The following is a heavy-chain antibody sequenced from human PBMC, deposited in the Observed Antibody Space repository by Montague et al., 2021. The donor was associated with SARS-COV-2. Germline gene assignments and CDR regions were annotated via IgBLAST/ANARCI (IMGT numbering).Heavy chain of an antibody. CDR2: IDWDDDK. Sequence: PALVKPTQTLTLTCTFSGFPLSTSGMCVSWIRQPPGKALEWLALIDWDDDKFYSTPLKTRLTISKDTSKDQVVLTMTNMDPVDTATYYCARVRYFDTTFDYWGQGTLVTVSS. CDR1: GFPLSTSGMC. CDR3: ARVRYFDTTFDY. J-gene: IGHJ4*02. V-gene: IGHV2-70*01. D-gene: IGHD3-9*01.